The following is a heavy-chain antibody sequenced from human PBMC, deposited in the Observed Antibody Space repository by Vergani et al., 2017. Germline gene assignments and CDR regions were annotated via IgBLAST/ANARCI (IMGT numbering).Heavy chain of an antibody. CDR3: SRGGFYTSRNDFKFYGLGV. CDR2: ISAYSGET. CDR1: GGTFSGFG. D-gene: IGHD3-3*01. V-gene: IGHV1-18*01. J-gene: IGHJ6*02. Sequence: QDQVVQSGAELKKPGSSVKVSCRVPGGTFSGFGVNWVRLAPGQGLEWMGWISAYSGETRYARSLQGRVTMTTDASTNTAYMSLRSLRSDDTAIYYCSRGGFYTSRNDFKFYGLGVWGQGTTVTVTS.